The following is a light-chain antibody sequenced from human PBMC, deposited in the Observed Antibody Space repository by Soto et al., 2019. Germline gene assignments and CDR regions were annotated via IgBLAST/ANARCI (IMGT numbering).Light chain of an antibody. CDR3: QQRSNWPIT. Sequence: DIVMTQSPDSLAVSLGERAIISCKSSRSVLYSSNNKNYLAWYQQKPGQPPNLLISWASTRESGVPDRISGSGSETDFTLTISSLEPEDFAVYYCQQRSNWPITFGQGTRLEIK. J-gene: IGKJ5*01. CDR2: WAS. V-gene: IGKV4-1*01. CDR1: RSVLYSSNNKNY.